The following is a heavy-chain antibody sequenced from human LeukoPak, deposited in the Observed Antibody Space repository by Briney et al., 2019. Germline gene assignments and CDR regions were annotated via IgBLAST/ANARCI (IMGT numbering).Heavy chain of an antibody. V-gene: IGHV3-30*18. J-gene: IGHJ4*02. D-gene: IGHD6-19*01. CDR2: ISYDGSNK. CDR3: AKDLTSSGWWTDY. CDR1: GFTFSSYG. Sequence: GRSLRLSCAASGFTFSSYGMHWVRQAPGKGLEWVAVISYDGSNKYYADSVKGRFTISRDNSKNTLYLQMNSLRAEDTAVYYCAKDLTSSGWWTDYWGQRTLVTVSS.